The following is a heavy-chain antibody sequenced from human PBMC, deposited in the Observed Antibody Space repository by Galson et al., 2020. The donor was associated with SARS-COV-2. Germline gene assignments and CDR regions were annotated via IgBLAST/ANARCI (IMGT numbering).Heavy chain of an antibody. Sequence: GESLKISCAASGFTFSNAWMSWVRQAPGKGLEWVGRIKSKTDGGTTDYAAPVKGRFTISRDDSKNTLYLQMNSLKTEDTVVYYCTTVTSSVVPAAMHYYYYGMDVWGQGTTVTVSS. V-gene: IGHV3-15*01. CDR2: IKSKTDGGTT. D-gene: IGHD2-2*01. J-gene: IGHJ6*02. CDR3: TTVTSSVVPAAMHYYYYGMDV. CDR1: GFTFSNAW.